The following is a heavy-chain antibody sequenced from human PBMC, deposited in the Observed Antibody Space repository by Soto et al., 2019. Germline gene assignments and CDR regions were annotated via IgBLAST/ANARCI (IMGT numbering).Heavy chain of an antibody. Sequence: QVLLQQSGPGLVKPSGTLSLTCDVSGDSISVNTWWSWVRQTPGKGLEWIGEILHSGSVNYNPSLKSRVTISIDKSKNQVSLRLSSMTAADTALYYCASLVGRGKFSRLQYWGQGTLVTVSS. D-gene: IGHD6-6*01. CDR2: ILHSGSV. J-gene: IGHJ1*01. CDR3: ASLVGRGKFSRLQY. V-gene: IGHV4-4*02. CDR1: GDSISVNTW.